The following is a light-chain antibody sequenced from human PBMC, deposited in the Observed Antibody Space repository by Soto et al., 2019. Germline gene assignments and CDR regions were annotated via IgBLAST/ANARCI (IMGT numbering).Light chain of an antibody. CDR1: QSLGSSD. V-gene: IGKV3-20*01. J-gene: IGKJ1*01. Sequence: EIVLTQSPGTLSLSPGERATLSCRASQSLGSSDLAWYQHKPGQAPRLLIYGVSNRATGIPDRFSGSGSGTDFTLTISRLEPEDFAVYYCQQYETSRTFGQGTKVDIK. CDR2: GVS. CDR3: QQYETSRT.